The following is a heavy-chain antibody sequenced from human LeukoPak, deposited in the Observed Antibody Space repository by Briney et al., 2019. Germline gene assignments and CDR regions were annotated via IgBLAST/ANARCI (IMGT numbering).Heavy chain of an antibody. Sequence: GGSLRLSCAASGFTFSSYAMHWVRQAPGKGLEWVAVISYDGSNKYYADSVKGRFTISRDNSKNTLYLQMNSLRAEDTAVYYCAKEQDLVRITYYFDCWGQGTLVTAYS. CDR3: AKEQDLVRITYYFDC. J-gene: IGHJ4*02. CDR2: ISYDGSNK. CDR1: GFTFSSYA. D-gene: IGHD3-10*01. V-gene: IGHV3-30-3*01.